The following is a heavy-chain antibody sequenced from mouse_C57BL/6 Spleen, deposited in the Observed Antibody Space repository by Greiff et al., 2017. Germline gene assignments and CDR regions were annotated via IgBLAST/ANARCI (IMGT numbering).Heavy chain of an antibody. V-gene: IGHV1-59*01. CDR1: GYTFTSYW. CDR2: IDPSDSYT. D-gene: IGHD1-1*01. CDR3: ARGSDGSSYWYFDV. Sequence: QVQLQQPGAELVRPGTSVKLSCKASGYTFTSYWMHWVKQRPGQGLEWIGVIDPSDSYTNYNQKFKGKATLTVDTSSSTAYMQLSSLTSEDSAVYYCARGSDGSSYWYFDVWGTGTTVTVSS. J-gene: IGHJ1*03.